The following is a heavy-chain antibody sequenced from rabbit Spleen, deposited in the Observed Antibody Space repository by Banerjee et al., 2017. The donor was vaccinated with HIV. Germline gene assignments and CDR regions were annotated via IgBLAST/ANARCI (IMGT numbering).Heavy chain of an antibody. CDR3: ARSSIWNAGDGGYVYAL. V-gene: IGHV1S47*01. D-gene: IGHD6-1*01. CDR1: EFDFSSYG. J-gene: IGHJ4*01. Sequence: QEQLVESGGGLVQPGGSLKLPCKASEFDFSSYGMSWVRQAPGKGLEWIGYIDPLFGSTYYASWVNGRFTISLDNAQNTVFLQMTSLSAADTATYFCARSSIWNAGDGGYVYALWGPGTLVPS. CDR2: IDPLFGST.